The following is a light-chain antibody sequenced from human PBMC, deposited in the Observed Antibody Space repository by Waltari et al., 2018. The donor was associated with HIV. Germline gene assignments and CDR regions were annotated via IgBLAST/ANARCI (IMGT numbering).Light chain of an antibody. V-gene: IGKV4-1*01. CDR2: WAS. CDR1: QSVLYSSNNENY. J-gene: IGKJ2*03. Sequence: DIVMTQSPDSLAVSLGERATINCKSSQSVLYSSNNENYLAWSQQKAGQPPKLLIYWASTRESGVPGRFSGSGSGTDFTLTISSLQAEDVAVYYCQQYYSTPYSFGQGTKLEIK. CDR3: QQYYSTPYS.